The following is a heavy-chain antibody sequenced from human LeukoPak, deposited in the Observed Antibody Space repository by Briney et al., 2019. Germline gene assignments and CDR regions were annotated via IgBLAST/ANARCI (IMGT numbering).Heavy chain of an antibody. Sequence: PGGSLRLSCAASGFTFSSYAVSWVRQAPGKGLEWVSAISGSGGSTYYADSVKGRFTISRDNSKNTLYLQMNSLRAEDTAVYYCAKGKPRIAASRFQYFDYWGQGTLVTVSS. CDR3: AKGKPRIAASRFQYFDY. CDR1: GFTFSSYA. V-gene: IGHV3-23*01. D-gene: IGHD6-13*01. J-gene: IGHJ4*02. CDR2: ISGSGGST.